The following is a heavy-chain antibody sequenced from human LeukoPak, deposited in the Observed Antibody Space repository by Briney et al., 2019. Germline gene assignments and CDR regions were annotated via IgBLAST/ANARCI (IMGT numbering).Heavy chain of an antibody. CDR3: ARSYYDFWSVKDWFDP. V-gene: IGHV4-59*08. Sequence: SETLSLTCTVSGGSISSHYWSWIRQPPGKGLEWIGYIYYSGSTYYNPSLKSRVTISVDTSKNQFSLKLSSVTAADTAVYYCARSYYDFWSVKDWFDPWGQGTLVTVSS. D-gene: IGHD3-3*01. CDR1: GGSISSHY. CDR2: IYYSGST. J-gene: IGHJ5*02.